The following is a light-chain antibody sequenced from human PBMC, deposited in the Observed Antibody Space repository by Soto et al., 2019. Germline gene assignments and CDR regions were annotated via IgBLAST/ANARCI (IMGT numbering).Light chain of an antibody. Sequence: ESVLTQSPGTLSLSPGERATLSCRASQSLSSSYLAWYQQKPGHPPRLLIYGASNRATGIPDRFSGSGSGTDFTLAISRLEPEDFAVYYCHQYGGSPPETFGQGTKVDI. J-gene: IGKJ1*01. V-gene: IGKV3-20*01. CDR3: HQYGGSPPET. CDR2: GAS. CDR1: QSLSSSY.